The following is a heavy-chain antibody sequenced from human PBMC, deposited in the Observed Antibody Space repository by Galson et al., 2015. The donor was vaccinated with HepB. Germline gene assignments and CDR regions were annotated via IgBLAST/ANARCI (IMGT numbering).Heavy chain of an antibody. D-gene: IGHD6-13*01. CDR2: INAGNGNT. CDR1: GYTFTSYA. V-gene: IGHV1-3*01. J-gene: IGHJ6*03. Sequence: SVKVSCKASGYTFTSYAMHWVRQAPGQRLEWMGWINAGNGNTKYSQKFQGRVTITRDTSASTAYMELSSLRSEDTAVYYCAKVSPWYSSSHYYYYYYMDVWGQWTTVTVSS. CDR3: AKVSPWYSSSHYYYYYYMDV.